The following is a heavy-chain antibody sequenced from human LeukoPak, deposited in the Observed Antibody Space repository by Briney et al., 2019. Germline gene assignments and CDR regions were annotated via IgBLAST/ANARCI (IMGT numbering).Heavy chain of an antibody. Sequence: SETLSLTCTVSGGSISSYYWSWIRQPPGKGLEWIGYIYYSGSTNHNPSLKSRVTISVDTSKNQFSLKLSSVTAADTAVYYCARAGWDLYVDYWGQGTLVTVSS. D-gene: IGHD1-26*01. J-gene: IGHJ4*02. CDR3: ARAGWDLYVDY. CDR1: GGSISSYY. CDR2: IYYSGST. V-gene: IGHV4-59*01.